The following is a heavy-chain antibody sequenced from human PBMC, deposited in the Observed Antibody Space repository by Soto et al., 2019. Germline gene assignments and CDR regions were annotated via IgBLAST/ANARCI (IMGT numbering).Heavy chain of an antibody. CDR1: GYTFTSYA. D-gene: IGHD1-26*01. J-gene: IGHJ4*02. CDR2: INAGNGNT. CDR3: ASSGSYWGIDY. V-gene: IGHV1-3*05. Sequence: QVQLVQSGAEEKKPGASVKVSCKASGYTFTSYAMHWVRQAPGQSLEWMGWINAGNGNTKYSQKFQGRVTITRDTSASTAYMELSSLRSADTAVYYCASSGSYWGIDYWGQGTLVTVSS.